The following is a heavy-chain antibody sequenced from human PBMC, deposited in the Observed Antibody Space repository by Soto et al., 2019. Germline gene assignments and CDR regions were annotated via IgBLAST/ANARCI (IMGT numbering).Heavy chain of an antibody. J-gene: IGHJ3*02. V-gene: IGHV3-7*01. D-gene: IGHD3-16*01. CDR1: GFTFSRYW. CDR3: ARGETPMITGMDSFDI. Sequence: GGSLRLSCAASGFTFSRYWMNWVRQAPGKGLEWVANIKQDGTEKNYVDSVKGRFTISRDNARKSLYLQMDSLRAEDTAVYFCARGETPMITGMDSFDIWGQGTMVTVSS. CDR2: IKQDGTEK.